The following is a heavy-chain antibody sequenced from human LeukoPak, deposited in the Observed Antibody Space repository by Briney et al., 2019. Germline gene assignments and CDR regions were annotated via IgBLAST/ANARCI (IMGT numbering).Heavy chain of an antibody. V-gene: IGHV3-13*01. Sequence: PGGSLRLSCAASGFTFSSYDMHWVRQATGKGLEWVSAIGTAGDTYYPGSVKGRFTISRDNSKNTLYLQMNSLRAEDTAVYYCAKDRAGYGDAFDIWGQGTMVTVSS. D-gene: IGHD5-18*01. J-gene: IGHJ3*02. CDR2: IGTAGDT. CDR3: AKDRAGYGDAFDI. CDR1: GFTFSSYD.